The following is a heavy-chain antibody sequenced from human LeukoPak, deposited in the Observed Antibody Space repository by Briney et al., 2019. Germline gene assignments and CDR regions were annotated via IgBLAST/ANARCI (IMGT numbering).Heavy chain of an antibody. CDR2: XXXXXGSX. V-gene: IGHV3-23*01. CDR3: AKDLPDSSGYYDF. J-gene: IGHJ4*02. CDR1: GFTFSSYA. D-gene: IGHD3-22*01. Sequence: GGSLRLSCAASGFTFSSYAXXXXXQAPXXXXXXXSXXXXXXGSXYYXDSXXGXFXXXXDNSKNTLYLQMNSLRAEDTAVYYCAKDLPDSSGYYDFWGQGTLVTVSS.